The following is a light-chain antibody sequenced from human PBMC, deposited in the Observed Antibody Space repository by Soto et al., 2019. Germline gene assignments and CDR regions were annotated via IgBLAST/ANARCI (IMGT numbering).Light chain of an antibody. CDR3: QQSYNTPRT. Sequence: DIQLTQSPSSLSASVGDRVTITCRASQSISNFLNWYQQRPGQAPKLLISSSSNVQSGVPSRFSGRGSWTDFTLPVSGLQPEDAAAYCCQQSYNTPRTFGQGTKVE. CDR1: QSISNF. J-gene: IGKJ1*01. CDR2: SSS. V-gene: IGKV1-39*01.